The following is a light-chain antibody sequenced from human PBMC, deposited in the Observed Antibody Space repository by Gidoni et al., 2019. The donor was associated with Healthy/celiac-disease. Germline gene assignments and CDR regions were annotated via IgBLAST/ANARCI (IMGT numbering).Light chain of an antibody. CDR1: SSDVGGYNY. Sequence: QSALTQPASVSGSPGQSSTISCPGTSSDVGGYNYVSWYHQHPVKAPKLMIDDVSNRPAGVSNRFAGSRSGNAAALTISWLQDEDEADYDCSSYTSSRRGFGGGTKLTVL. CDR3: SSYTSSRRG. V-gene: IGLV2-14*03. CDR2: DVS. J-gene: IGLJ3*02.